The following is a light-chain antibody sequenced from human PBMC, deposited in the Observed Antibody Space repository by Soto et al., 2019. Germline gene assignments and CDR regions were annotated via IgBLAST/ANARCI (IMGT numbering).Light chain of an antibody. CDR2: GAS. J-gene: IGKJ2*02. V-gene: IGKV3-20*01. CDR3: QQYHSSPPTCT. Sequence: EIVLTQSPGTLSLSPGERASLSCRASQSVISSYLAWYQQKPGQAPRLLIYGASNRATGIPDRFSGSGSGTDFTLTISRLEPEDFAMYFCQQYHSSPPTCTFGQGTKLEI. CDR1: QSVISSY.